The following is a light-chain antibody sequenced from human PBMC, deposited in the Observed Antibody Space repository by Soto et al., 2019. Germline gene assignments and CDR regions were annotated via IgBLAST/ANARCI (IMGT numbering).Light chain of an antibody. CDR3: SSYAGSRNLV. CDR2: EVT. V-gene: IGLV2-8*01. CDR1: SSDVGGYKY. Sequence: QSALTQPPSASGSPGQSVTISCTGTSSDVGGYKYVSWYQQHPGKAPRLIIYEVTQRPSGVPDRFSGSKSGNTASLTVSGLQSEDEADYYCSSYAGSRNLVFGGWTKVTVL. J-gene: IGLJ2*01.